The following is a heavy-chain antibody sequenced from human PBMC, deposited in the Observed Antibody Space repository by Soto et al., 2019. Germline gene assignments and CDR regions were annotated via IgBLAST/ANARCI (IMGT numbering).Heavy chain of an antibody. CDR3: ARAPLVPAAILPVFDF. CDR1: GFTFSSYS. V-gene: IGHV3-21*01. J-gene: IGHJ3*01. Sequence: GGSLRLSCAASGFTFSSYSMNWVRQAPGKGLEWVSSISSSSSYIYYADSVKGRFTISRDNAKNSLYLQMNSLRAEDTAVYYSARAPLVPAAILPVFDFGGKGTMVTVSS. D-gene: IGHD2-2*01. CDR2: ISSSSSYI.